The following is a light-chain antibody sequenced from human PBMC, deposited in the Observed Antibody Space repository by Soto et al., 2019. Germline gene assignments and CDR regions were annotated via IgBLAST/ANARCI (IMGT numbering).Light chain of an antibody. J-gene: IGKJ1*01. V-gene: IGKV3-15*01. CDR3: QQYNNWPQT. Sequence: EPVMTQYPATLSVSPGEKATLACRASQSVRSNLAWYQQKPGQAPRLVIYAASTRATGIPDRFSGSVSGTEFPLTISSLQSQDFAVYYCQQYNNWPQTFGQGTKVDIK. CDR1: QSVRSN. CDR2: AAS.